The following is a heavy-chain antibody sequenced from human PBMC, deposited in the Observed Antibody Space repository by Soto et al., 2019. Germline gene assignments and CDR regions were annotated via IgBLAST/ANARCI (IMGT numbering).Heavy chain of an antibody. J-gene: IGHJ4*02. Sequence: SVKVSCKASGGTFSSYAISWVRQALGQGLEWMGGIIPIFGTANYAQKFQGRVTITAVKSTSTAYMELSSLRSEDTAVYYCASRYYYDSSGYFDYWGQGTLVTVSS. CDR1: GGTFSSYA. CDR3: ASRYYYDSSGYFDY. CDR2: IIPIFGTA. V-gene: IGHV1-69*06. D-gene: IGHD3-22*01.